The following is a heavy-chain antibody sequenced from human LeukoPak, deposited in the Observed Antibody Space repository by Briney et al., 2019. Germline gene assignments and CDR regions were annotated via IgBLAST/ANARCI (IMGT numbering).Heavy chain of an antibody. CDR3: ARDGYGDYLDAFDI. J-gene: IGHJ3*02. D-gene: IGHD4-17*01. Sequence: SETLSLTCTVYGGSFSGYYWSWIRQPPGKGLEWIGEINHSGSTNYNPSLKSRVTISVDTSKNQFSLKLSSVTAADTAVYYCARDGYGDYLDAFDIWGQGTMVTVSS. CDR1: GGSFSGYY. CDR2: INHSGST. V-gene: IGHV4-34*01.